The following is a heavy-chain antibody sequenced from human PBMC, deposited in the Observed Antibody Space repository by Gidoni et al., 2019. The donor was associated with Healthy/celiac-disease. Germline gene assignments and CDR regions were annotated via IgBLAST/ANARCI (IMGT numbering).Heavy chain of an antibody. Sequence: QVQLVESGGGVVQPGRSLRLSCAASGFTFSSYGMHWVRQAPGKGLEWVAVISYDGSNKYYADSVKGRFTISRDNSKNTLYLQMNSLRAEDTAVYYCARGRLRFLEWLPDDAFDIWGQGTMVTVSS. CDR2: ISYDGSNK. CDR3: ARGRLRFLEWLPDDAFDI. J-gene: IGHJ3*02. D-gene: IGHD3-3*01. CDR1: GFTFSSYG. V-gene: IGHV3-30*03.